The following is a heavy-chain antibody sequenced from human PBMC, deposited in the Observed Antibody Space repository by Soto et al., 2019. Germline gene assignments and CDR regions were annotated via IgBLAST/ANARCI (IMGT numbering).Heavy chain of an antibody. CDR3: ARDHGDSRFDY. Sequence: QVQLVESGGGVVQPGRSLRLSCAASGFTFSSYGMHWVRQAPGKGLAWVAVIWYDGSNKYYADSVKGRFTISRDNSKNTLYLQMNSLRAEDTAVYYCARDHGDSRFDYWVQGTLVSVSS. CDR2: IWYDGSNK. D-gene: IGHD4-17*01. J-gene: IGHJ4*02. CDR1: GFTFSSYG. V-gene: IGHV3-33*01.